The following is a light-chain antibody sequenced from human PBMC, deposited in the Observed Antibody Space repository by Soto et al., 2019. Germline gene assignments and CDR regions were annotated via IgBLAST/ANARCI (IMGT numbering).Light chain of an antibody. CDR3: SSYTSSTNYV. CDR1: SIDIAPYNY. CDR2: EVS. Sequence: QSVLTQPASVSGSPGQSRTISCTGTSIDIAPYNYVSWYQQHPGKAPKLIIYEVSYRPSGISNRFSGSKSGNTASLTISGLQAEDEADYYCSSYTSSTNYVFGTGTKVTVL. V-gene: IGLV2-14*01. J-gene: IGLJ1*01.